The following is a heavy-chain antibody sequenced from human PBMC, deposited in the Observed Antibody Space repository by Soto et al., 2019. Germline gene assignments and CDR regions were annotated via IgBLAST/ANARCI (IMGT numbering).Heavy chain of an antibody. CDR3: ARKYSYAGGMDV. V-gene: IGHV1-69*01. CDR1: GGTFSSYA. D-gene: IGHD5-18*01. Sequence: QVQLVQSGAEVKKPGSSVKVSCKASGGTFSSYAISWVRQAPGQGLEWMGGIIPIFGTANYAQKFQGRVTITADESTSTAYRELSSLRAEDTAVDYCARKYSYAGGMDVWGQGTPVTVSS. J-gene: IGHJ6*02. CDR2: IIPIFGTA.